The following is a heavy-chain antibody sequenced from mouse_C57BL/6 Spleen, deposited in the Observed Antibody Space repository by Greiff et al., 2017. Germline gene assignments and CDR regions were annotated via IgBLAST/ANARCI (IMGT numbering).Heavy chain of an antibody. Sequence: QVHVKQSGAELAKPGASVKLSCKASGYTFTSYWMHWVKQRPGQGLEWIGYINPSSGYTKYNQKFKDKATLTADKSSSTAYMQLSSLTYEDSAVYYCASANPDETWFAYWGQGTLVTVSA. D-gene: IGHD4-1*01. CDR2: INPSSGYT. CDR3: ASANPDETWFAY. V-gene: IGHV1-7*01. J-gene: IGHJ3*01. CDR1: GYTFTSYW.